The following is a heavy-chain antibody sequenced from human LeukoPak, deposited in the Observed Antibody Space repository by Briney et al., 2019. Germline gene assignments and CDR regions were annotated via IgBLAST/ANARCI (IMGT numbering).Heavy chain of an antibody. CDR1: GYSISSGYY. CDR3: ARGGRSYYDSSGYYYY. J-gene: IGHJ4*02. D-gene: IGHD3-22*01. Sequence: SETLSLTCTVSGYSISSGYYWGWIRQPPGKGLEWIGSIYHSGSTYYNPSLKSRVTISVDTSKNQFSLKLSSVTAADTAVYYCARGGRSYYDSSGYYYYWGQGTLVTVSS. CDR2: IYHSGST. V-gene: IGHV4-38-2*02.